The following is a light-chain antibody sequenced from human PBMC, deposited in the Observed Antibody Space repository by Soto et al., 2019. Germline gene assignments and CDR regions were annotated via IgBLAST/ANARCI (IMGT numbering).Light chain of an antibody. Sequence: EIVLTQSPATLSLSPGERATLSCRASQSVSSYLAWYQQKPGQAPRLLIYDASNRATGIPARFSGSGSGTDFTLTISSLEHEDFAVYYCQQRSNWPRTCGQGTRLEIQ. CDR1: QSVSSY. CDR3: QQRSNWPRT. CDR2: DAS. J-gene: IGKJ5*01. V-gene: IGKV3-11*01.